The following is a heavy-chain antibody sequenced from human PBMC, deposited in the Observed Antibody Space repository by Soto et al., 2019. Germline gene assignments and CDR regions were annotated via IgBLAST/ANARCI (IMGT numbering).Heavy chain of an antibody. CDR3: AKGDGFWTWFDP. D-gene: IGHD1-1*01. Sequence: PGGSLRLSCAASGFTFSSYAMHWVRQAPGKGLEWVAVISYDGSNKYYADSVKGRFTISRDNSKNTLYLQLNSLSADDTAFYYCAKGDGFWTWFDPWGQGTLVTVSS. CDR1: GFTFSSYA. V-gene: IGHV3-30-3*01. CDR2: ISYDGSNK. J-gene: IGHJ5*02.